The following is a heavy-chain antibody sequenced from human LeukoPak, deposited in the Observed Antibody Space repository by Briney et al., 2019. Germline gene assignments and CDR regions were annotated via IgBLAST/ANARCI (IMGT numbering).Heavy chain of an antibody. CDR2: ISPYNGNT. J-gene: IGHJ2*01. CDR3: ARITMVRGVIFDWYFDL. V-gene: IGHV1-18*01. CDR1: GYTFRNYG. Sequence: GASVKVSCKTSGYTFRNYGITWVRQIPGQGLEWMGWISPYNGNTNYAQKLQGRVTMTTDTSTSTAYMELRSLRSDDTAVYYCARITMVRGVIFDWYFDLWGRGTLVTVSS. D-gene: IGHD3-10*01.